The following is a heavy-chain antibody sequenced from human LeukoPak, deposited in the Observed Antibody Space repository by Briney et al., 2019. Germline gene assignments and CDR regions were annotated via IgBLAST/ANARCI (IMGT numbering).Heavy chain of an antibody. V-gene: IGHV3-30*18. D-gene: IGHD2-2*01. Sequence: GGSLRLSCAASGFTFSSYGMHWVRQAPGKGLEWVAVISYDGSNKYYADSVKGRFTISRDNSKNTLYLQMDSLRAEDAAVYYCAKDRVNLVVVPAALDYWGQGTLVTVSP. CDR2: ISYDGSNK. CDR1: GFTFSSYG. J-gene: IGHJ4*02. CDR3: AKDRVNLVVVPAALDY.